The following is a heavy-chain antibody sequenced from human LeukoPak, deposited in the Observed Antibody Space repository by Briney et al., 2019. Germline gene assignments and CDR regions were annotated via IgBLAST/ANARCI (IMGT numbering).Heavy chain of an antibody. J-gene: IGHJ4*02. Sequence: PGGSLRLSCAAAGFTFSSYAMSWVRQAPGKGLEWVSTISGSGGTTYYADSVKGRFTISRDNSENTLYLQMNSLRAEDTAVYYCANNWNRYYFDYWGQGTLVTVSS. CDR2: ISGSGGTT. CDR3: ANNWNRYYFDY. CDR1: GFTFSSYA. V-gene: IGHV3-23*01. D-gene: IGHD1/OR15-1a*01.